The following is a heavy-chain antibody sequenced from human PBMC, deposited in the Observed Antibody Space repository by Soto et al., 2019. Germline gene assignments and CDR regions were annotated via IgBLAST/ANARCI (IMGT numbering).Heavy chain of an antibody. CDR2: INPNSGGK. D-gene: IGHD2-2*01. V-gene: IGHV1-2*02. CDR3: ASPTPGVVVQADATRIYATRDYVMEV. J-gene: IGHJ6*02. Sequence: ASVKVSCKASGYTFTGYYMHWVRQAPGQGLEWMGWINPNSGGKNYAQKFQGRVTMTRDTSISTAYMELSRLRSDDTAVYYCASPTPGVVVQADATRIYATRDYVMEVWGQ. CDR1: GYTFTGYY.